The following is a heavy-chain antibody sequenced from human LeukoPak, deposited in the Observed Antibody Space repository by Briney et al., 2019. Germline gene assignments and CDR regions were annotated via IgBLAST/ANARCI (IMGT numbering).Heavy chain of an antibody. CDR3: AKDSGSYYRGGYFDY. Sequence: PGGPLRLSCAASGFTFISYAMSGVRQAPGKGLECVSAIRGSGGSTYYADSVKGRFTISRENSKTTLYLQMNSMRAEDTAVYYCAKDSGSYYRGGYFDYWGQGTLVTVSS. V-gene: IGHV3-23*01. J-gene: IGHJ4*02. CDR1: GFTFISYA. D-gene: IGHD1-26*01. CDR2: IRGSGGST.